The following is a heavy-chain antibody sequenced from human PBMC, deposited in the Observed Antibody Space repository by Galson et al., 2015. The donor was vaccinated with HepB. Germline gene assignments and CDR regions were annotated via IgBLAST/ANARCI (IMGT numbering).Heavy chain of an antibody. CDR3: AEPPQYYYDSSGYHYYYGVDV. CDR2: ISGSATST. D-gene: IGHD3-22*01. J-gene: IGHJ6*02. V-gene: IGHV3-23*01. CDR1: GFTFTTYA. Sequence: SLRLSCAASGFTFTTYAMSWVRQAPGKGLEWVSGISGSATSTYYADSVKGRFIISRDNSKNTLYLQMNSLRAEDTAVYYCAEPPQYYYDSSGYHYYYGVDVWGPGTTVTVSS.